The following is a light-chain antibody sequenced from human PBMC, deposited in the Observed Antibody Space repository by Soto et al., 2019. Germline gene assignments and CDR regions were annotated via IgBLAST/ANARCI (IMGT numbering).Light chain of an antibody. V-gene: IGKV1-9*01. CDR2: SAS. CDR1: QHISSY. CDR3: QPLNSYPPFT. J-gene: IGKJ5*01. Sequence: DIPLTQSPSSLSASVGDRVTVTCRASQHISSYLAWYQQKPGRAPKLLLHSASILHSGVPSRFSGSGSGTDFTLTIRTVQAESFANYYCQPLNSYPPFTVGQGTRL.